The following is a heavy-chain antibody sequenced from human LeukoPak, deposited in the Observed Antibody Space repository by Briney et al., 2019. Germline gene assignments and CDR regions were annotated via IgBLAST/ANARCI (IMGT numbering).Heavy chain of an antibody. D-gene: IGHD3-10*01. Sequence: PGGSLRLSRAASGFTFDDYGMSWVRQAPGKGLEWVSGINWNGGSTGFADSVKGRFTISRDNAKNSLYLQMNSLRVEDTALYYCARRRVTVVRGVDITSYCFDYWGQGTLVTVSS. CDR1: GFTFDDYG. J-gene: IGHJ4*02. CDR2: INWNGGST. CDR3: ARRRVTVVRGVDITSYCFDY. V-gene: IGHV3-20*04.